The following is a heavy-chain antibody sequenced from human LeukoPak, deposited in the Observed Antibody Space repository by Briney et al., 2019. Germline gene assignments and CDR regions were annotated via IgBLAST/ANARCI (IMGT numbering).Heavy chain of an antibody. CDR1: GFTFSSYS. D-gene: IGHD3-3*01. J-gene: IGHJ3*02. Sequence: GGSLRLSCAASGFTFSSYSLNWVRQAPGKGLEWVSSISTSSSYIYYAESVKGRFTISRDNAKKSVYLQMNSLRAEDTAVYYCARDRSYDFWSGYSHDAFDIWGQGTMVTVSS. CDR2: ISTSSSYI. CDR3: ARDRSYDFWSGYSHDAFDI. V-gene: IGHV3-21*01.